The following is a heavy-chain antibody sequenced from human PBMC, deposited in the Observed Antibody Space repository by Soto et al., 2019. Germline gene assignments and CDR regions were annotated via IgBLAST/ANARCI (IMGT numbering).Heavy chain of an antibody. Sequence: GGSLRLSCAASGFTLRTYTMNWVRQAPGKGLEWVSSISISSSDRYYADSVRGRFTISRDNAKNALYMQMNSLRADDTAVYFCVRGMNPLFGGQGTLVTVSS. V-gene: IGHV3-21*06. CDR2: ISISSSDR. CDR1: GFTLRTYT. J-gene: IGHJ4*01. CDR3: VRGMNPLF.